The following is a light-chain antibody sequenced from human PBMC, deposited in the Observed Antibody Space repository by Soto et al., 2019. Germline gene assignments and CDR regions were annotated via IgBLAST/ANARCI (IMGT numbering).Light chain of an antibody. CDR3: HQYGSSRWT. J-gene: IGKJ1*01. CDR2: GAS. Sequence: EIVLTQSPGTLSLSPGERATLSCRASQSVSSIYLAWYQQKPGQAPRLVIYGASSRATGIPDRFSGSGSGTDFTLTISRLEPEDCAVYYCHQYGSSRWTFGQGTKV. V-gene: IGKV3-20*01. CDR1: QSVSSIY.